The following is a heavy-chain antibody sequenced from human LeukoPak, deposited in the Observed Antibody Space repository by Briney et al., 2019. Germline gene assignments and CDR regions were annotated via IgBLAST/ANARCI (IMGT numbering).Heavy chain of an antibody. D-gene: IGHD2-8*01. J-gene: IGHJ2*01. Sequence: ASVKVSCKASGYTFTGHYMHWVRQAPGQGLAWMGWINSNNGGTSYAQKFRGRVTMTRDTSINTAYMELSRLISDDTAVYYCARDRTQGVWYFDLWGRGTLITVSS. CDR2: INSNNGGT. CDR1: GYTFTGHY. CDR3: ARDRTQGVWYFDL. V-gene: IGHV1-2*02.